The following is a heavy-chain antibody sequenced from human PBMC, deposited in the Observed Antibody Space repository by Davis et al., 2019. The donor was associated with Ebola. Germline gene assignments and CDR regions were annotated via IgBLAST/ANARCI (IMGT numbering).Heavy chain of an antibody. J-gene: IGHJ6*04. Sequence: MPSETLSLTCTVSGGFITSSDYYWGWIQQPPGKGLEWIGYFLYRGSTNANPSLKSRVTISVDTSKNQISLKLTSVTAADSAVYYCARHRETYYYYYGMDVWGKGTTVTVSS. D-gene: IGHD1-26*01. CDR1: GGFITSSDYY. CDR2: FLYRGST. V-gene: IGHV4-61*05. CDR3: ARHRETYYYYYGMDV.